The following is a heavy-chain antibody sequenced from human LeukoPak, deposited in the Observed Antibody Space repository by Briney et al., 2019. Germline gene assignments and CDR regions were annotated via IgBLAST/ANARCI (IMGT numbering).Heavy chain of an antibody. V-gene: IGHV7-4-1*02. D-gene: IGHD3-16*02. Sequence: GASVKVSCKASGYTFTDYAMNWVRQAPGQGLEWMGWIHPNTGNPTYAQGFTGRFVFSLDTSVGTTHLQISSLKAEDTAVYYCARAYQSLGGLSLPDHWGQGTLVTVSS. CDR2: IHPNTGNP. J-gene: IGHJ5*02. CDR1: GYTFTDYA. CDR3: ARAYQSLGGLSLPDH.